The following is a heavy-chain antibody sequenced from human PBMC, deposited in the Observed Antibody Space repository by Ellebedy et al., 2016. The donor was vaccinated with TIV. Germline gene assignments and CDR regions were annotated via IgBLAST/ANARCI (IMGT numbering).Heavy chain of an antibody. D-gene: IGHD2-15*01. CDR2: IYYSGST. V-gene: IGHV4-39*01. CDR1: GGSISSSSYY. J-gene: IGHJ6*02. CDR3: ARHGGRGRQDYYYYYGMDV. Sequence: MPSETLSLTCTVSGGSISSSSYYWGWIRQPPGKGLEWIGSIYYSGSTYYNPSLKSRVTISVDTSKNQFSLKLSSVTAADTAVYYCARHGGRGRQDYYYYYGMDVWGQGTTVTVSS.